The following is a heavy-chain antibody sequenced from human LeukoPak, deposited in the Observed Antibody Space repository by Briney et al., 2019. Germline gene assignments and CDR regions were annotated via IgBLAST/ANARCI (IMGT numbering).Heavy chain of an antibody. J-gene: IGHJ4*02. D-gene: IGHD1-26*01. Sequence: ASVKVSCKASGYSFTTYGISWVRQAPGQGLEWVGWIGTYNGGTKYAQRLQDRVTMTTETHTSTAYMELRSLRSDDTAVYYCARAGATNGEAFDYWGQGTLVAVSS. CDR1: GYSFTTYG. CDR3: ARAGATNGEAFDY. CDR2: IGTYNGGT. V-gene: IGHV1-18*01.